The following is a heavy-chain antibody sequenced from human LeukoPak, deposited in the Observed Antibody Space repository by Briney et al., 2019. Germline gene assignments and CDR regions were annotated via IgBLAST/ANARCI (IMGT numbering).Heavy chain of an antibody. Sequence: KGGESLKISCKGSGYSFTTYWIGWVRQMPGKGLEWMGIIFPGNSDTTYSASFQGQVTISADKSISTAYLQWSSLQASDTAMYYRARSPRNGYTHGVDDIWGQGTLVTVSS. CDR3: ARSPRNGYTHGVDDI. CDR2: IFPGNSDT. V-gene: IGHV5-51*01. CDR1: GYSFTTYW. J-gene: IGHJ3*02. D-gene: IGHD5-24*01.